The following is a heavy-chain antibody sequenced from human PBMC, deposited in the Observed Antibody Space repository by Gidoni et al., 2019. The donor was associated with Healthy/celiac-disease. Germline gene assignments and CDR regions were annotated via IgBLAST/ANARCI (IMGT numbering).Heavy chain of an antibody. V-gene: IGHV3-23*04. D-gene: IGHD6-19*01. J-gene: IGHJ6*02. Sequence: EVQLVESGGGLVQPGGSLRLSCAASGFTFSSYAMSWVRQAPGKGLEWVSAISGSGGSTYYADSVKGRFTISRDNSKNTLYLQMNSLRAEDTAVYYCAKGRYSSGWYPADDYYYGMDVWGQGTTVTVSS. CDR3: AKGRYSSGWYPADDYYYGMDV. CDR2: ISGSGGST. CDR1: GFTFSSYA.